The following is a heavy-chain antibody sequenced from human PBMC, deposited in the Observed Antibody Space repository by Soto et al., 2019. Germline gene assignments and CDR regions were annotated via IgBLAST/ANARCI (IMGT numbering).Heavy chain of an antibody. D-gene: IGHD1-26*01. V-gene: IGHV1-8*01. Sequence: QVQLVQSGAEVKKPGASVKVSCKASGYTFTSYDINWVRQATGQGLEWMGWMNPNSGNTGYAQKFQGRVTMTRNTSISTAYMELSSPRSEDTAVYYCARVAGATPGDDFDPWGQGTLVTVSS. J-gene: IGHJ5*02. CDR2: MNPNSGNT. CDR1: GYTFTSYD. CDR3: ARVAGATPGDDFDP.